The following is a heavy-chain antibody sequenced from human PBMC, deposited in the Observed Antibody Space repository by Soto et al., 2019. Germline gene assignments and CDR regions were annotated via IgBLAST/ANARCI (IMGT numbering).Heavy chain of an antibody. CDR3: AYSSTPFDY. Sequence: EVQRLESGGGLVQPGGSLRLSCAASGFTFSSYAMSWVRQAPGKGLEWVSAISGSGGSTYYADSVKGRFTISRDNSKNTRYLKMNSLRAEDTAVYYCAYSSTPFDYWGQGTLVTVSS. CDR1: GFTFSSYA. V-gene: IGHV3-23*01. CDR2: ISGSGGST. J-gene: IGHJ4*02. D-gene: IGHD6-13*01.